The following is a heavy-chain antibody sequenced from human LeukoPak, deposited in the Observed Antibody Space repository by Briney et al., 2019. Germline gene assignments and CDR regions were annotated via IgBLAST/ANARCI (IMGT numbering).Heavy chain of an antibody. V-gene: IGHV3-30*02. J-gene: IGHJ4*02. CDR2: IRYDGSNK. CDR1: GFTFSSYG. Sequence: GGSLRLSCAASGFTFSSYGMHWVRQAPGKGLEWVAFIRYDGSNKYYADSAKGRFTISRDNSKNTLYLQMNSLRAEDTAVYYCAKDRAMVRGVIITTDYWGQGTLVTVSS. CDR3: AKDRAMVRGVIITTDY. D-gene: IGHD3-10*01.